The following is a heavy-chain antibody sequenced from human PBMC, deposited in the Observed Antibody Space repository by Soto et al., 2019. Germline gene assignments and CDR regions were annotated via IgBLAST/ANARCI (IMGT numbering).Heavy chain of an antibody. CDR2: ISGSGGST. D-gene: IGHD3-3*01. Sequence: EVQLLESGGGLVQPGGSLRLSCAASGFTFSSYAMSWVRQAPGKGLEWVSAISGSGGSTYYADSVKGRFTISRDNSKNTLYLQMNSLRAEDTAVYYCAKDASYYDFWSGYWSYWGQGTLVTXSS. V-gene: IGHV3-23*01. CDR1: GFTFSSYA. CDR3: AKDASYYDFWSGYWSY. J-gene: IGHJ4*02.